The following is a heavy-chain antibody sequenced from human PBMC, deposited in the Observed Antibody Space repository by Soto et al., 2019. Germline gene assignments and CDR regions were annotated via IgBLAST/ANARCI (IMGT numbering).Heavy chain of an antibody. CDR3: AREELAVAGRHTYYFDY. CDR2: INPSGGST. D-gene: IGHD6-19*01. J-gene: IGHJ4*02. CDR1: GYTFTSYY. V-gene: IGHV1-46*01. Sequence: GASVKVSCKASGYTFTSYYMHWVRQAPGQGLEWMGIINPSGGSTSYAQKFQGRVTMTRDTSTSTVYMELSSLRSEDTAVYYCAREELAVAGRHTYYFDYWGQGTLVTAPQ.